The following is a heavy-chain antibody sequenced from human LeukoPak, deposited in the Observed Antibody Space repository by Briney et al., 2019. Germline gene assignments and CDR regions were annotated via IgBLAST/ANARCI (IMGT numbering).Heavy chain of an antibody. CDR3: ARDVEMATMSFSFDY. CDR1: GYTFTDYY. V-gene: IGHV1-2*02. CDR2: INPNSGGT. Sequence: ASVKVSCKASGYTFTDYYMHWVRQAPGQGLEWMGWINPNSGGTNYAQKFQGRVTMTRDTSISTAYMELSRLRSDDTAVYYCARDVEMATMSFSFDYWGQGTLVTVSS. J-gene: IGHJ4*02. D-gene: IGHD5-24*01.